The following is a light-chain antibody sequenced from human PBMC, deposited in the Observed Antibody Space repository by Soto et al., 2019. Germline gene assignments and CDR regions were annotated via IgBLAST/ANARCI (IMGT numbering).Light chain of an antibody. CDR3: QQYGSSRAWT. Sequence: DIVFTQSPGTLSLSPGDRATLSCSASQSVSSTYLAWYQQKPGQAPRLLIYDASSRATGIPDRFSGSGSGTDFTLTISRLEPEDFAVYYCQQYGSSRAWTFGQGTKVDIK. CDR1: QSVSSTY. V-gene: IGKV3-20*01. CDR2: DAS. J-gene: IGKJ1*01.